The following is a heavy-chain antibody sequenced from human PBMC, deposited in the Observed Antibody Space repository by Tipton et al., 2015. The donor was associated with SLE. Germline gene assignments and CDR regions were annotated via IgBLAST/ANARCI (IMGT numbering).Heavy chain of an antibody. CDR2: ISYDGSNK. V-gene: IGHV3-30*04. J-gene: IGHJ3*02. Sequence: LSLTCAASGFTFSTYTMHWVRQAPGKGLEWVTIISYDGSNKYYADSVKGRFTISRDNSKNTLYLQMNSLRTDDTAVYYCAAELVDAFDIWGQGTMVTVSS. CDR3: AAELVDAFDI. D-gene: IGHD6-13*01. CDR1: GFTFSTYT.